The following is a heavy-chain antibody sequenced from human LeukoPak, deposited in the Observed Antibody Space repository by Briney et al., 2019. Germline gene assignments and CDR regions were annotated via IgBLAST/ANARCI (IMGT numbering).Heavy chain of an antibody. V-gene: IGHV4-61*01. CDR2: IYYSGST. CDR1: GGSISTSSYY. CDR3: ARDGWLPRYSYGRGFDY. Sequence: SETLSLTCTVSGGSISTSSYYWSWIRQPPGKGLEWIGYIYYSGSTNYNPSLKSRVTISVDTSKNQFSLKLSSVTAADTAVYYCARDGWLPRYSYGRGFDYWGQGTLVTVSS. D-gene: IGHD5-18*01. J-gene: IGHJ4*02.